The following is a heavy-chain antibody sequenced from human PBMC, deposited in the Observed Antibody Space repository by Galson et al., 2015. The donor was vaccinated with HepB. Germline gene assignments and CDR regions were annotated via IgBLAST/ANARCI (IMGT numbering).Heavy chain of an antibody. Sequence: SLRLSCAASGFTFSSYSMNWVRQAPGKGLAWVSSISSSSSYINYADSVKGRFTISRDNAKNSLYLQMNSLRAEDTAMYYCARSTVGDDFWGQGTLVTVSS. CDR2: ISSSSSYI. J-gene: IGHJ4*02. CDR1: GFTFSSYS. CDR3: ARSTVGDDF. V-gene: IGHV3-21*01. D-gene: IGHD4-23*01.